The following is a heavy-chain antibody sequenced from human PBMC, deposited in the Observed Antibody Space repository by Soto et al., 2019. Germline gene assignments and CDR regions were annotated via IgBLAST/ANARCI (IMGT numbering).Heavy chain of an antibody. CDR2: IYWDDDK. D-gene: IGHD3-22*01. J-gene: IGHJ4*02. CDR1: GFSLSTSGVG. Sequence: QITLKESGPTLVKPTQTLTLTCTFSGFSLSTSGVGVGWIRQPPGKALEWLALIYWDDDKRYSPSLKSRLTIAKDTSKNQVVLIMTNMDPVDTATYYCARDSSGYYGFDYWGQGTLVTVSS. CDR3: ARDSSGYYGFDY. V-gene: IGHV2-5*02.